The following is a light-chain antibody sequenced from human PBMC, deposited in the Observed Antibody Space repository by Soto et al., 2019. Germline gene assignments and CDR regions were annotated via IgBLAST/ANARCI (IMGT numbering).Light chain of an antibody. CDR1: QSVSSSY. Sequence: EIVLTQSPGTLSLSPGERATLSCRASQSVSSSYLAWYQQKPGQAPRLLIYGASSRATGIPDRFSGSGSGIDSTLTIIRLEPEDFAVYYCQQYCSSPWTFGQGTKVEIK. V-gene: IGKV3-20*01. CDR3: QQYCSSPWT. CDR2: GAS. J-gene: IGKJ1*01.